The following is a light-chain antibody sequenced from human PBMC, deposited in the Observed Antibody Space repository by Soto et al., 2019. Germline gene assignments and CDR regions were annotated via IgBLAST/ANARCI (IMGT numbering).Light chain of an antibody. CDR3: QSYDTSLSGSV. Sequence: QSVLTQPPSVSGAPGQRVTISCTGSHSNIGAGYDVNWYQQLPGTAPKLLIYGNSNRPSGVPDRFSGSKSDTSASLAITGLQAEDDADYYCQSYDTSLSGSVFGGGTKVTVL. CDR1: HSNIGAGYD. CDR2: GNS. V-gene: IGLV1-40*01. J-gene: IGLJ2*01.